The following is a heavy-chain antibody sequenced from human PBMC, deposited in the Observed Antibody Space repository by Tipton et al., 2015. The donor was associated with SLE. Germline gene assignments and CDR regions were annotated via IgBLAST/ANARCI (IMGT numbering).Heavy chain of an antibody. CDR1: GGSFSGHY. V-gene: IGHV4-59*11. Sequence: TLSLTCAVYGGSFSGHYWSWIRQPPGKGLEWIGYIYYSGSTNYNPSLKSRVTISVDTSKNQFSLKLSSVTAADTAVYYCARLDGSSSWNYYFDYWGQGTLVTVSS. CDR2: IYYSGST. J-gene: IGHJ4*02. D-gene: IGHD6-13*01. CDR3: ARLDGSSSWNYYFDY.